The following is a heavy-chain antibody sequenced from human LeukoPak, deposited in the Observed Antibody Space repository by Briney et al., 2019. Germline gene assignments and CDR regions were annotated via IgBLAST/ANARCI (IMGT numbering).Heavy chain of an antibody. CDR3: AWKSGTDAIDI. CDR2: ISSSSSHI. Sequence: GGSLRLSCAASGFTFSSYSMNWVRQAPGKGLEWVSSISSSSSHIYYADSVKGRFTISRDNAKNSLYLQMNSLRAEDTAVYYCAWKSGTDAIDIWGQGTMVTVSS. CDR1: GFTFSSYS. J-gene: IGHJ3*02. V-gene: IGHV3-21*01. D-gene: IGHD1-14*01.